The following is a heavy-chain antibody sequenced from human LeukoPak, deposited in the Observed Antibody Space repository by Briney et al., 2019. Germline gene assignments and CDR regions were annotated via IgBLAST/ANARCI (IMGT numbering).Heavy chain of an antibody. Sequence: SETLSLTCTVSGGSISSSTYYWGWIRQPPGKGLEWIGNIYYSGNTYYNPSLKSRVAISVDTSKNQFSLKLSSVTAADTAVYYCVRDGYLAVDYWGQGTLVTVSS. V-gene: IGHV4-39*07. J-gene: IGHJ4*02. CDR1: GGSISSSTYY. D-gene: IGHD2-2*03. CDR3: VRDGYLAVDY. CDR2: IYYSGNT.